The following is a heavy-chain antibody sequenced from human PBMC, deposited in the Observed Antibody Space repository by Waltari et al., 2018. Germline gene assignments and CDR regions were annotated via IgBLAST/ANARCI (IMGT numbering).Heavy chain of an antibody. CDR2: IYTSGST. Sequence: QVQLQESGPGLVKPSETLSLTCTVSGGSISSYYWSWIRQPAGKGLEWIGRIYTSGSTNYNPSLKSRVTISVDKSKNQFSLKLSSVTAADTAVYYCARGFYSSSWYDAFDIWGQGTMVTVSS. J-gene: IGHJ3*02. CDR1: GGSISSYY. D-gene: IGHD6-13*01. CDR3: ARGFYSSSWYDAFDI. V-gene: IGHV4-4*07.